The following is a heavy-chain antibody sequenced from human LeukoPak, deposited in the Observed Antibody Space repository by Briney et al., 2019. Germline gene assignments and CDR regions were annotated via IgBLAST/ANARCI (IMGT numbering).Heavy chain of an antibody. D-gene: IGHD3-22*01. Sequence: SETLSLTCAVFGGSFSGHYWSWIRQPPGKGLEWIGEINHSGSTNYNPSLKGRVTISVDTSKNQFSLKLSSVTAADTAVYYCARGPPFMIVVVITPRGYFDYWGQGTLVTVSS. J-gene: IGHJ4*02. CDR1: GGSFSGHY. CDR2: INHSGST. V-gene: IGHV4-34*01. CDR3: ARGPPFMIVVVITPRGYFDY.